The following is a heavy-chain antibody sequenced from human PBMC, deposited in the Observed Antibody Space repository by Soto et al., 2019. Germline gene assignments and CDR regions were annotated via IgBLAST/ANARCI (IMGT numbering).Heavy chain of an antibody. J-gene: IGHJ4*02. Sequence: PGGSLRLSCAASGFTFDDYAMHWVRQAPGKGLEWVSGISWNSGSIGYADSVKGRFTISRDNAKNSLYLQMNSLRAEDTALYYCARAAGTTNIVDYWGQGTLVTVSS. D-gene: IGHD6-13*01. CDR3: ARAAGTTNIVDY. CDR1: GFTFDDYA. CDR2: ISWNSGSI. V-gene: IGHV3-9*01.